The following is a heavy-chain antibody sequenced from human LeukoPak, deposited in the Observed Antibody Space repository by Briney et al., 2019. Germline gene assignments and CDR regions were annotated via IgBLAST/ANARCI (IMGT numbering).Heavy chain of an antibody. D-gene: IGHD3-3*01. CDR3: AREVPPDFGTIRPGHVRRQGLSPSSY. CDR1: GGSISSSSYY. J-gene: IGHJ4*02. V-gene: IGHV4-39*07. Sequence: SETLSLTCTVSGGSISSSSYYWGWIRQPPGKGLEWIGYIYYSGSTYYNPSLKSRVTISVDTSKNQFSLKLSSVTAADTAVYYCAREVPPDFGTIRPGHVRRQGLSPSSYWGQGTLVTVSS. CDR2: IYYSGST.